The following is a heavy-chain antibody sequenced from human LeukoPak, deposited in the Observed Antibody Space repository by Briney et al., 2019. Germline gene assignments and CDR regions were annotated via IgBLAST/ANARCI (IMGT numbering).Heavy chain of an antibody. CDR2: ISSSSSYI. CDR1: GFTFSSYS. Sequence: PGGSLRLSCAASGFTFSSYSMNWVRQAPGKGLEWVSSISSSSSYIYYADSVKGRFTISRDNAKNSLYLQMNSLRAEDTAVYFCAKDRGFQPDAFDIWGQGTMVTVSS. CDR3: AKDRGFQPDAFDI. J-gene: IGHJ3*02. D-gene: IGHD2-2*01. V-gene: IGHV3-21*04.